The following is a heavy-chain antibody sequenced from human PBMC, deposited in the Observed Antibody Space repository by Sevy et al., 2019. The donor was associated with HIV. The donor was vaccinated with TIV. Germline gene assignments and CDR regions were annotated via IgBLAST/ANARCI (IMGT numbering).Heavy chain of an antibody. CDR3: ATDGSY. D-gene: IGHD2-2*03. V-gene: IGHV3-33*05. CDR2: MSYDGSHK. CDR1: GFAFSNYA. J-gene: IGHJ4*02. Sequence: GGSLRLSCKASGFAFSNYAMHWVRQAPGKGLEWVAVMSYDGSHKFYTDFVKGRFTISRDNSKSTMYLEMGDLRVGDTAVYYCATDGSYWGRGTLVTVSS.